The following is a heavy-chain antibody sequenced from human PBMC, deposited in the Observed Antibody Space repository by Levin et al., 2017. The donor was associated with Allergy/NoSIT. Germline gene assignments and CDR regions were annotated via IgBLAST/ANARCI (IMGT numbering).Heavy chain of an antibody. V-gene: IGHV7-4-1*02. CDR3: ARETDCSGGFCYGVDY. Sequence: ASVKVSCKASGYTFTSYAMNWVRQAPGQGLEWMGWINTNTGNPTYAQGFTGRFVFSLDTSVSTAYLRISSLKAEDTAVYYCARETDCSGGFCYGVDYWGQGTLVTVSS. CDR1: GYTFTSYA. CDR2: INTNTGNP. J-gene: IGHJ4*02. D-gene: IGHD2-15*01.